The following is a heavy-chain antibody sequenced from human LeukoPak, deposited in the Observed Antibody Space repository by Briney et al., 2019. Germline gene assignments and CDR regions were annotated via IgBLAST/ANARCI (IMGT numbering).Heavy chain of an antibody. Sequence: SETLSLTCAVYGGSFSGYYWSWIRQPPGKGLEWIGEINHSGSTNYNPSLKSRVTISVDTSKNQFSLKLSSVTAADTAVYYCARWVMTTPTGYYYYMDVWGKGTTVTVSS. CDR3: ARWVMTTPTGYYYYMDV. CDR1: GGSFSGYY. D-gene: IGHD4-17*01. J-gene: IGHJ6*03. CDR2: INHSGST. V-gene: IGHV4-34*01.